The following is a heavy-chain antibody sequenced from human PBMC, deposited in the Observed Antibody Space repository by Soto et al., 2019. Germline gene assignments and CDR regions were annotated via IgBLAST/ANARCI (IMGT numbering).Heavy chain of an antibody. CDR3: ARNPRGSYIDY. V-gene: IGHV4-59*01. J-gene: IGHJ4*02. Sequence: SETLSLTCTVSGGSISSYYWSWIRQPPGKGLEWIGYIYYSGSTNYNPSLKSRVTISVDTSKNQFSLKLSSVTAADTAVYYCARNPRGSYIDYWGQGALVTVSS. D-gene: IGHD1-26*01. CDR1: GGSISSYY. CDR2: IYYSGST.